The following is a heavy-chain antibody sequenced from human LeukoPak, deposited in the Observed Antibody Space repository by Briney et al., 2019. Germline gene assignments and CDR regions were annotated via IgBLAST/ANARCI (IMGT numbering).Heavy chain of an antibody. CDR2: FNSDGSSI. CDR1: GFTLSGYW. D-gene: IGHD6-19*01. V-gene: IGHV3-74*03. Sequence: GGSLRLFCAASGFTLSGYWMHCVRQAPGKGLVWVSRFNSDGSSIMYADSVKGRFTISRDNAKNALYLQMNSLRAEDAAVYYCAREGYSSGLIPDYWGQGTLVTVSS. J-gene: IGHJ4*02. CDR3: AREGYSSGLIPDY.